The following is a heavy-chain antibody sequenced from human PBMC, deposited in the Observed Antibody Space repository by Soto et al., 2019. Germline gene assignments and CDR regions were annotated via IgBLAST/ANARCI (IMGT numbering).Heavy chain of an antibody. D-gene: IGHD3-3*01. CDR2: IIPIFGTA. J-gene: IGHJ5*02. CDR1: GGTFSSYA. CDR3: ARDGLEYYDFWSGYFPFDP. V-gene: IGHV1-69*13. Sequence: SVKVSCKASGGTFSSYAISWVRQAPGQGLEWMGGIIPIFGTANYAQKFQGRVTITADESTSTAYMELSSLRSEDTAVYYCARDGLEYYDFWSGYFPFDPWGQGTLVTVS.